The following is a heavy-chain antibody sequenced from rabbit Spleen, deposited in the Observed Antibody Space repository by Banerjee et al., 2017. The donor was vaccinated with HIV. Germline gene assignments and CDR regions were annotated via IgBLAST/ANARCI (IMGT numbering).Heavy chain of an antibody. CDR3: VREAGYAGYGDGNL. CDR2: IDPIFGST. J-gene: IGHJ4*01. V-gene: IGHV1S7*01. D-gene: IGHD7-1*01. Sequence: QLVESGGGLVKPEGSLKLSCTASGFSFSNKAVMCWVRQGPGKGLEWIGYIDPIFGSTNYATWVNGRFTISSHNAQNTLYLQLNSLTVADTATYFCVREAGYAGYGDGNLWGPGTLVTVS. CDR1: GFSFSNKA.